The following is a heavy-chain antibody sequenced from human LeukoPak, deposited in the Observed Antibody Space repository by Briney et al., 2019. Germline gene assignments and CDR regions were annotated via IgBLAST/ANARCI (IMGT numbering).Heavy chain of an antibody. Sequence: ASVKVSCKASGYTFSNYYIQWVRQAPGQGPEWMGIINPIDGGSSSAQKFQGRVTMTRDMSTSTVYMEVRSLRSEDTAIFYCARVVAVAGNPYYYYYMDVWGKGTTVTVSS. CDR3: ARVVAVAGNPYYYYYMDV. D-gene: IGHD6-19*01. J-gene: IGHJ6*03. CDR2: INPIDGGS. V-gene: IGHV1-46*01. CDR1: GYTFSNYY.